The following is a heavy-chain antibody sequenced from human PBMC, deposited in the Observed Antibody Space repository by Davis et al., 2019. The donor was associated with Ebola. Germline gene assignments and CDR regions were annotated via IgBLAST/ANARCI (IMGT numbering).Heavy chain of an antibody. CDR2: ISYDGSNK. CDR1: GFTFSSYA. J-gene: IGHJ4*02. Sequence: PGGSLRLSCAASGFTFSSYAMHWVRQAPGKGLEWVAVISYDGSNKYYADSVKGRFTISRDNSKNTLYLQMNSLRAEDTAVYYCARGGSGPDYRLDYWGQGTLVTVSS. CDR3: ARGGSGPDYRLDY. D-gene: IGHD3-10*01. V-gene: IGHV3-30-3*01.